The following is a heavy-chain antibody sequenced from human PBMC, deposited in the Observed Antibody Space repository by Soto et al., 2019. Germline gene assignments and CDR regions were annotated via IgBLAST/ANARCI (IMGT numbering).Heavy chain of an antibody. CDR3: SRRFSSTGYLDL. CDR2: ISGYNGNT. J-gene: IGHJ2*01. CDR1: GYTFTSYG. V-gene: IGHV1-18*01. D-gene: IGHD2-2*01. Sequence: QVQLVQSGAEVKKPGASVKVSCKASGYTFTSYGICWVRPSPGQGLEWMGWISGYNGNTNYAQNLQGRVTMTTDTSTSTGYMELRSLRAYDTALYYCSRRFSSTGYLDLWGRGTLFLVSS.